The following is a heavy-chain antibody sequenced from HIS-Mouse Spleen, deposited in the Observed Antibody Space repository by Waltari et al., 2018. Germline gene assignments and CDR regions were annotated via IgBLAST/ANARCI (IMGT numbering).Heavy chain of an antibody. V-gene: IGHV3-23*01. CDR2: ISGSGCST. CDR3: AKAYDSSGYFDY. CDR1: GVTFSSYA. D-gene: IGHD3-22*01. J-gene: IGHJ4*02. Sequence: EVQLLESGGGLVQPGGSLRLSCAASGVTFSSYAMTWFRQAAGKGLEWVSAISGSGCSTYYADSVKGRFAISRDNSKNTLYLQMNSLRAEDTAVYYCAKAYDSSGYFDYWGQGTLVTVSS.